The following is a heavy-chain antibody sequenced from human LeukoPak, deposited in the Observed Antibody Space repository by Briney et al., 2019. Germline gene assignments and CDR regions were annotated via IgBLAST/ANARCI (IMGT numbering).Heavy chain of an antibody. V-gene: IGHV1-58*01. CDR1: GFTFTSSA. J-gene: IGHJ3*02. Sequence: SVKVSCKASGFTFTSSAVQWVRQARGQRLEWIGWIVVGSGNTNYAQKFQERVTITRDMSTSTAYMELSSLRSEDTAVYYCAADGEAHDAFDIWGQGTMVTVPS. CDR2: IVVGSGNT. CDR3: AADGEAHDAFDI.